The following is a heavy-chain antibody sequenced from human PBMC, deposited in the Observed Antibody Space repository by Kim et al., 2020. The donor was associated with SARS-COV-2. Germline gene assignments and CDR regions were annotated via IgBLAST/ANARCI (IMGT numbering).Heavy chain of an antibody. CDR1: GGSISSYY. Sequence: SETLSLTCTVSGGSISSYYWSWIRQPPGKGLEWIGYIYYSGSTNYNPSLKSRVTISVDTSKNQFSLKLSSVTAADTAVYDCSRQGVREFDQGYYYGRDV. J-gene: IGHJ6*01. CDR2: IYYSGST. V-gene: IGHV4-59*08. D-gene: IGHD3-10*01. CDR3: SRQGVREFDQGYYYGRDV.